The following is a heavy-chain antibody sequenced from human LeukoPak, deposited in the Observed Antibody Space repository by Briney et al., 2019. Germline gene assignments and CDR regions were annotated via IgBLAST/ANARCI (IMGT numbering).Heavy chain of an antibody. J-gene: IGHJ4*02. Sequence: SVKVSCKASGGTFSSYAINWVRQAPGQGLEWMGGIIPMFTTPNYAQKFQGRVTITTDKPTSTAYMELSSLRYEDTAMYYCARGSDYSSSLFDWWGQGTLVTVSS. CDR2: IIPMFTTP. V-gene: IGHV1-69*05. CDR3: ARGSDYSSSLFDW. CDR1: GGTFSSYA. D-gene: IGHD6-6*01.